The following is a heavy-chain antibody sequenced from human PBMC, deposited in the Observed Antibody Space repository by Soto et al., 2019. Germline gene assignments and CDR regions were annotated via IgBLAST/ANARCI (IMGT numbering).Heavy chain of an antibody. J-gene: IGHJ4*02. CDR2: INSDGSST. V-gene: IGHV3-74*01. D-gene: IGHD3-22*01. CDR3: ARSEYYDSTDLGY. CDR1: GFTFSSYW. Sequence: VGSLRLSCAASGFTFSSYWMHWVRQAPGKGLVWVSRINSDGSSTSYADSVKGRFTISRDNAKNTLYLQMNSLRAEDTAVYYCARSEYYDSTDLGYWGQGTLVTVSS.